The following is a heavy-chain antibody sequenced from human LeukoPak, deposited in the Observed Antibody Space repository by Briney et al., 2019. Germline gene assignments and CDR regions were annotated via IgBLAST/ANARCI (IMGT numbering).Heavy chain of an antibody. J-gene: IGHJ4*02. CDR1: GFTFSSYG. D-gene: IGHD2-21*02. CDR2: ISYDGSNK. V-gene: IGHV3-30*18. CDR3: AKESSGAGVTAGPMDY. Sequence: PGGSLRLSCAASGFTFSSYGMHWVRQAPGKGLEWVAVISYDGSNKYYADSAKGRFTISRDNSKNTLYLQMNSLRAEDTAVYYCAKESSGAGVTAGPMDYWGQEPLVTVSS.